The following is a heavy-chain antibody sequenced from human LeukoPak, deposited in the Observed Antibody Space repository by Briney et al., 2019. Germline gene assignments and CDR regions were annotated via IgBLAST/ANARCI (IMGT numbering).Heavy chain of an antibody. Sequence: GGSLRLSCAASGFTFSSYAMSWVRQAPGKELEWVSAISGSGGSTYYADSVKGRFTISRDNSKNTLYLQMNSLRAEDTAVYYCAKFVLQPVADTNWFDPWGQGTLVTVSS. J-gene: IGHJ5*02. D-gene: IGHD6-19*01. CDR1: GFTFSSYA. CDR3: AKFVLQPVADTNWFDP. V-gene: IGHV3-23*01. CDR2: ISGSGGST.